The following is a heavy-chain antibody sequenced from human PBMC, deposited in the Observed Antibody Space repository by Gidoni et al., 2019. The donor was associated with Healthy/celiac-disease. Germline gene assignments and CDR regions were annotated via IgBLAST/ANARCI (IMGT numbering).Heavy chain of an antibody. CDR2: ISSRGGST. CDR3: ASCGCYSEAEYCQH. CDR1: GYTFPSYY. Sequence: QVQLVQSGAEVKTPGASVKVSCKPSGYTFPSYYRHWGRQAPGQGLEWMGIISSRGGSTSYAQKFQGRVTMTRDTSTSTVYMELSSLRSEDTAVYYCASCGCYSEAEYCQHWGQGTLVTVSS. D-gene: IGHD2-15*01. J-gene: IGHJ1*01. V-gene: IGHV1-46*03.